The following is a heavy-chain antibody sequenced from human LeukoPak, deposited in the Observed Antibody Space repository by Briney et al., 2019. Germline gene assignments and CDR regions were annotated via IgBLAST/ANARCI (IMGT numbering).Heavy chain of an antibody. V-gene: IGHV4-38-2*02. D-gene: IGHD6-6*01. CDR3: ARESSSSTYNWFDP. Sequence: SETLSLTCTVSVSSISSDYYWGWIRQPPGKGLEWIGSIYHSGGAYYSPSLKSRVTISVDTSKNQFSLKLSSVTAADTAVYYCARESSSSTYNWFDPWGQGTLVTVSS. CDR1: VSSISSDYY. J-gene: IGHJ5*02. CDR2: IYHSGGA.